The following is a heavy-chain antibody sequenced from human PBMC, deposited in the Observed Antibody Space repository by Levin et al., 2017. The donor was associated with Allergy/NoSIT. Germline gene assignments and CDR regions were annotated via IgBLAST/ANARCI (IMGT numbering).Heavy chain of an antibody. CDR2: IKQDGSEK. V-gene: IGHV3-7*01. D-gene: IGHD3-10*01. J-gene: IGHJ4*02. CDR3: ARERYYGSGGGVDY. CDR1: GFTFSSYW. Sequence: GGSLRLSCAASGFTFSSYWMSRVRQAPGKGLEWVANIKQDGSEKYYVDSVKGRFTISRDNAKNSLYLQMNSLRAEDTAVYYCARERYYGSGGGVDYWGQGILVTVSS.